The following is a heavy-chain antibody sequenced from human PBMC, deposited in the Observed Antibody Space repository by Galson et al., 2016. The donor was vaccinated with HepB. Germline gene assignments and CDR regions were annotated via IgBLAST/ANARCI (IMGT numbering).Heavy chain of an antibody. V-gene: IGHV3-23*01. CDR3: VRSEKVNHYNYEGYYYYGLDV. Sequence: SLRLSCAASGFKFSRFAMSWVRQAPEKGPEWVSGVRDNGGTFYADSVMGRFSISRDNDKNTLFLQMDRLRVEDSAIYYCVRSEKVNHYNYEGYYYYGLDVWGHGTAVTVSS. CDR2: VRDNGGT. CDR1: GFKFSRFA. D-gene: IGHD3-3*01. J-gene: IGHJ6*02.